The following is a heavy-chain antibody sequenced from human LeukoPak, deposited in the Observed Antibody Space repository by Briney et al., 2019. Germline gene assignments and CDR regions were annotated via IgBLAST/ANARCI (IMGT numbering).Heavy chain of an antibody. CDR2: INPNSGGT. CDR1: GYIFTGYY. Sequence: GASVKVSCRASGYIFTGYYLHWVRQAPGQGLEWMGWINPNSGGTNYAQKFQGRVTMTRDTSISTVYMELSRLRSDDTAVYYCARGNSGYQLNWFDPWGQGTLVTVSS. CDR3: ARGNSGYQLNWFDP. V-gene: IGHV1-2*02. J-gene: IGHJ5*02. D-gene: IGHD3-22*01.